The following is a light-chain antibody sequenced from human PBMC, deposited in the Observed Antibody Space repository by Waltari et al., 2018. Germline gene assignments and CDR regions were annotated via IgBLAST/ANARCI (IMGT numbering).Light chain of an antibody. Sequence: DIQMTQSPSTLSASVGDRVTITCRAFQNFYIWLAWYQQKPGKAPKLLIYGASTFERGVPLRFRSSGSGTEFTLTISSLQPDDFATYYCQQYITYPLTFGGGARVEIK. J-gene: IGKJ4*01. CDR1: QNFYIW. CDR2: GAS. V-gene: IGKV1-5*01. CDR3: QQYITYPLT.